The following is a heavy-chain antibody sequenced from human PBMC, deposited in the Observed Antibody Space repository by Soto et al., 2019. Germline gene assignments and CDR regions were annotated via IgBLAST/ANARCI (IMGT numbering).Heavy chain of an antibody. CDR1: GDSVSSHY. CDR3: AREPLAHSYFDF. CDR2: LYNDERT. J-gene: IGHJ4*02. Sequence: LSLTCTVSGDSVSSHYWSWIRQPAGKGLEWLGRLYNDERTNYNPSLKSRVTMSMDTSKNQFSLKLTSVTAADSAVYFCAREPLAHSYFDFWGQGILVTVSS. V-gene: IGHV4-4*07.